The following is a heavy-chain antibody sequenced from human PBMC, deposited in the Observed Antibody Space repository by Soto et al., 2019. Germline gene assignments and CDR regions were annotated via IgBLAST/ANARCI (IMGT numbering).Heavy chain of an antibody. CDR1: GDSVSSHY. CDR3: AREPLAHSYFDF. CDR2: LYNDERT. J-gene: IGHJ4*02. Sequence: LSLTCTVSGDSVSSHYWSWIRQPAGKGLEWLGRLYNDERTNYNPSLKSRVTMSMDTSKNQFSLKLTSVTAADSAVYFCAREPLAHSYFDFWGQGILVTVSS. V-gene: IGHV4-4*07.